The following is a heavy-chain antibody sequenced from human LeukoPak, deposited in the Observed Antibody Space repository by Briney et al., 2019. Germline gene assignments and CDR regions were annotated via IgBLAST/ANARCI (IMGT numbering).Heavy chain of an antibody. V-gene: IGHV4-61*10. D-gene: IGHD4-17*01. J-gene: IGHJ5*02. CDR3: AREKAGYGDYDAPFDP. CDR1: GGSVSSGSYY. CDR2: IYTSGTT. Sequence: HSETLSLTCTVSGGSVSSGSYYWSWIRQPAGQGLEWIGRIYTSGTTNYNPSLKSRVTISVDTSKNQFSLKLSSVTAADTAVYYCAREKAGYGDYDAPFDPWGQGTLVTVSS.